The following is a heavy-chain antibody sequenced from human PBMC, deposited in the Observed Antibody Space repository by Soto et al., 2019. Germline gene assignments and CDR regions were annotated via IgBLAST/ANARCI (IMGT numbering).Heavy chain of an antibody. CDR2: ISYDGSNK. CDR3: AKDLGYCSGGSCYSYYYYYYGMDV. D-gene: IGHD2-15*01. V-gene: IGHV3-30*18. Sequence: QVQLVESGGGVVQPGRSLRLSCAASGFTFSSYGMNWVRQAPGKGLEWVAVISYDGSNKYYADSVKGRFTISRDNSKNTLYLQMNSLRAEDTAVYYCAKDLGYCSGGSCYSYYYYYYGMDVWGQGTTVTVSS. CDR1: GFTFSSYG. J-gene: IGHJ6*02.